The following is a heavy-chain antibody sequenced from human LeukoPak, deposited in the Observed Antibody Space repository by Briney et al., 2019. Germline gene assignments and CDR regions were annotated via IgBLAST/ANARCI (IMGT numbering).Heavy chain of an antibody. J-gene: IGHJ4*02. CDR2: INHSGST. CDR3: ARVGSSWLKSFFDY. CDR1: GGSFSGYY. Sequence: SENLSLTCAVYGGSFSGYYWSWIRQPPGKGLEWIGEINHSGSTNYNPSLKSRVTISVDTSKNQFSLKLSSVTVADTAVYYCARVGSSWLKSFFDYWGQGTLVTVSS. V-gene: IGHV4-34*01. D-gene: IGHD6-13*01.